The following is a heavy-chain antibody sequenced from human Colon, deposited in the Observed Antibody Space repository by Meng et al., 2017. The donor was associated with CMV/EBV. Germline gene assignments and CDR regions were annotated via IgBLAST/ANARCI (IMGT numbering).Heavy chain of an antibody. Sequence: GSLRLSCTVSGDSVTSRSYYWGWIRQPPGKGLEWIGSINYSGNTYYNPSLKSRVTMSVDTSKNQFSLKLNSVTAADTAVYFCARSIGLFYANQWGQGALVTVSS. CDR3: ARSIGLFYANQ. CDR1: GDSVTSRSYY. D-gene: IGHD3-3*01. V-gene: IGHV4-39*07. CDR2: INYSGNT. J-gene: IGHJ4*02.